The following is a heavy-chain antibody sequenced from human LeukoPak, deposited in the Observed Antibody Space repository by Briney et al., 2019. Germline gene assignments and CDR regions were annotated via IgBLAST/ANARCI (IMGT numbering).Heavy chain of an antibody. D-gene: IGHD3/OR15-3a*01. CDR1: GYTFTSYG. CDR3: ARAVTGYYTPYYFDY. J-gene: IGHJ4*02. V-gene: IGHV1-18*01. Sequence: ASVKVSCKASGYTFTSYGISWVRQAPGQGLEWMGWISAYNGNTNYAQKLQGRVTMTTDTSTSTAYMELRSLRSDDTAVYYCARAVTGYYTPYYFDYWGQGTLVTVSS. CDR2: ISAYNGNT.